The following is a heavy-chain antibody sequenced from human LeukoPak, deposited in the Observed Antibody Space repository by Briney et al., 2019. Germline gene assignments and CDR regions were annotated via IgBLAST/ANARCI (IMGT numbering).Heavy chain of an antibody. Sequence: GGSLRLSCAASGFTFSTYSMTWVRQAPGKGLXXXXSIYGSGERTFYADSVRGRFTVSRDNSKNTLYLEMNSLRAEDTAVYFCAKDVVPDSGWDLDHWGQGTLVTVSS. J-gene: IGHJ4*02. CDR3: AKDVVPDSGWDLDH. CDR1: GFTFSTYS. CDR2: IYGSGERT. D-gene: IGHD6-19*01. V-gene: IGHV3-23*01.